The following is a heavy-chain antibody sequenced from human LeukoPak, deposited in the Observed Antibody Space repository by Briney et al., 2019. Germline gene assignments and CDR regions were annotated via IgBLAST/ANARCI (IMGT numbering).Heavy chain of an antibody. V-gene: IGHV3-21*01. Sequence: PGGSLRLSCAASGFTFSSYSMNWVRQAPGKGLEWVSSISSASRDIYYADSVKGRFTISRDNAKNSLYLQMNSLRAEDTAVCYCARRIAAADPRYHFDYWGQGTLVTVSS. CDR1: GFTFSSYS. J-gene: IGHJ4*02. CDR3: ARRIAAADPRYHFDY. CDR2: ISSASRDI. D-gene: IGHD6-13*01.